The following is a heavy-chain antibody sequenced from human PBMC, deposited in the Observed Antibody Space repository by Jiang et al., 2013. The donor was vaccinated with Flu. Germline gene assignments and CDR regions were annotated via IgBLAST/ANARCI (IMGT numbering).Heavy chain of an antibody. V-gene: IGHV3-15*07. Sequence: QLVESGGGLVKPGGSLRVSCAASGVTFSKAWMHWVRQAPGKGLEWVGRIKSKSDGETTDYAAPVKGRFTISRDDSKSTLYLQMNSLKIEDTAVYYCATDYPSPGIEGDWFNPWGQGTLVTVSS. CDR1: GVTFSKAW. CDR2: IKSKSDGETT. D-gene: IGHD1-26*01. CDR3: ATDYPSPGIEGDWFNP. J-gene: IGHJ5*02.